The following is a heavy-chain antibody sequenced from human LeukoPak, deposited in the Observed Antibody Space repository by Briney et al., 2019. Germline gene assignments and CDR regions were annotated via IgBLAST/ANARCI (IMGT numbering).Heavy chain of an antibody. CDR3: ARVWGVVPAATSDY. V-gene: IGHV4-31*03. CDR1: GGSISSGGYY. J-gene: IGHJ4*02. CDR2: IYYSGST. D-gene: IGHD2-2*01. Sequence: PSQTLSLTCTVSGGSISSGGYYWSWIRQHPGKGLEWIGYIYYSGSTYYNPSLKSRVTISVDTSKNQFSLKLSSVTAADTAVYYCARVWGVVPAATSDYWGQGTLVTVSS.